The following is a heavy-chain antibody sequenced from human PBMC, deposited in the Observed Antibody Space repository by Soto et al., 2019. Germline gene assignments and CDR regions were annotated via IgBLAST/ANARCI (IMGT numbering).Heavy chain of an antibody. D-gene: IGHD2-2*01. V-gene: IGHV3-21*01. CDR2: ISSSSSYI. CDR3: AGGRVTSPFDY. CDR1: GFTFSIYN. J-gene: IGHJ4*02. Sequence: EVQLVESGGGLVKPGGSLRLSCAASGFTFSIYNMNWVRQAPGKGLEWVSSISSSSSYIFFADSVKGRLTISRDNAKNSLYLQLNSLRAEDTAVYYCAGGRVTSPFDYWGQGTLVNVSS.